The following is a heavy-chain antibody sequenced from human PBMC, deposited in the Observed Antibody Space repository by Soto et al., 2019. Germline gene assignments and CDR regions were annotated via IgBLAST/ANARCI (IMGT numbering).Heavy chain of an antibody. CDR1: GYTFTGYY. J-gene: IGHJ6*02. D-gene: IGHD6-19*01. CDR3: ARDLCIAADVGGIYYYGMDV. V-gene: IGHV1-2*04. CDR2: INPNSGGT. Sequence: ASVKVSCKASGYTFTGYYMHWVRQAPGQVLEWMGLINPNSGGTSYAQKFQGWVTMTRDTSISTAYMGLSRLRSDDTAVYYCARDLCIAADVGGIYYYGMDVGGQGTTVTVSS.